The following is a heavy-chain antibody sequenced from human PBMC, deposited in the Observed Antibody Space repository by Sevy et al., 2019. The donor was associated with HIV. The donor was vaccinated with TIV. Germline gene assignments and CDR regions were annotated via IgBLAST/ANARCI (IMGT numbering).Heavy chain of an antibody. D-gene: IGHD3-3*01. V-gene: IGHV4-61*01. CDR1: GGSVSSGSYY. CDR2: IYYSGST. CDR3: ARGDFWSGYYYYGMDV. Sequence: SETLSLTCTVSGGSVSSGSYYWSWIRQPPGKGLGWIGYIYYSGSTNYNPSLKSRVTISVDTSKNQFSLKLSSVTAAETAVYYCARGDFWSGYYYYGMDVWGQGTTVTVSS. J-gene: IGHJ6*02.